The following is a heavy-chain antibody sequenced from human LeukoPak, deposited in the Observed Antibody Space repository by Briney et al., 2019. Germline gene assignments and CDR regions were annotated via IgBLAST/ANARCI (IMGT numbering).Heavy chain of an antibody. J-gene: IGHJ4*02. CDR1: GGSFSGYY. V-gene: IGHV4-34*01. Sequence: PSETLSLTCAVYGGSFSGYYWSWIRQPPGKGLEWIGSIHYSGSTYYNPSLKSRVTISVDTSKNQFSLKLSSVTAADTAVYYCARQLGYCSSTSCYADKVDYWGQGTLVTVSS. CDR3: ARQLGYCSSTSCYADKVDY. CDR2: IHYSGST. D-gene: IGHD2-2*01.